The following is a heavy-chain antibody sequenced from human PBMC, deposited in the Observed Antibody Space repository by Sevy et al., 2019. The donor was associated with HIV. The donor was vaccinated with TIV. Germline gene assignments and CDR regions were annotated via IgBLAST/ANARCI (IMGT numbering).Heavy chain of an antibody. CDR3: ARDGSSGGLFLKDYYYFGMDV. CDR2: ISYDGNNK. Sequence: GESLKISCAASGFTFSSYAMHWVRQAPGKGLEWVAVISYDGNNKYADSVKGRFTISRDNSKNTLYRQMNSLRAEDTAVYYCARDGSSGGLFLKDYYYFGMDVWGQGTTVTVSS. V-gene: IGHV3-30*03. D-gene: IGHD3-16*01. CDR1: GFTFSSYA. J-gene: IGHJ6*02.